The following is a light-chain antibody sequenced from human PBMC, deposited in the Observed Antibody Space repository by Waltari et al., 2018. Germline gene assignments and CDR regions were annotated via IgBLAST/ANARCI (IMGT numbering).Light chain of an antibody. CDR1: SSNIRTNT. CDR2: INN. J-gene: IGLJ3*02. V-gene: IGLV1-44*01. CDR3: AAWDDSLKGWV. Sequence: QSVLTQPPSASGTPGQRVTISCSGSSSNIRTNTVHWYQQLPGTAPKLRIHINNQRPSGVPDRFSVSKSGTSASLAISGLRSGDEADYYCAAWDDSLKGWVFGGGTKLTVL.